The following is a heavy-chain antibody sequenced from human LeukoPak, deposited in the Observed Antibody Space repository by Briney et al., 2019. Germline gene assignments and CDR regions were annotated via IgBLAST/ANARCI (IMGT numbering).Heavy chain of an antibody. V-gene: IGHV3-74*01. CDR1: GFTFSNYW. D-gene: IGHD3-10*01. Sequence: GGSLRLSCAASGFTFSNYWMHWVRQVPGKGLVWVSRMNIDGSNTNYADSVKGRFTISRDNAKNTLYLQMNSLRAEDTAVYYCARVALMYYGSGSYYEAWGQGTLVTVSS. CDR2: MNIDGSNT. CDR3: ARVALMYYGSGSYYEA. J-gene: IGHJ5*02.